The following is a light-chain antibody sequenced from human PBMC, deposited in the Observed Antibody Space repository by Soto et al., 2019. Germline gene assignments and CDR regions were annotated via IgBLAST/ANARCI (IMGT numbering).Light chain of an antibody. Sequence: QSALTQPASVSGSPGQSITISCTGTGSDIGAYNYVSWYQQHPGKAPKLIIHGVTHRPSGVSTRFSASKSAYTASLTISGLQAEDEADYYCSSFTTNYVYVFGPVTKVTVL. CDR1: GSDIGAYNY. CDR3: SSFTTNYVYV. CDR2: GVT. J-gene: IGLJ1*01. V-gene: IGLV2-14*01.